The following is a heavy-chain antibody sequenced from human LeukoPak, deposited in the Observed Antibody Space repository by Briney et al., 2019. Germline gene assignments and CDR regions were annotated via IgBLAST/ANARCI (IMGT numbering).Heavy chain of an antibody. CDR1: GGSISSSHYY. J-gene: IGHJ4*02. D-gene: IGHD3-16*01. Sequence: SETLSLTRTVSGGSISSSHYYWGWIRQPPGKGLEWIGSIHYSGSTYYNPSPKSRVTISVDTSKNQFSLKLSSVTAADTAVYYCARGVGSYGPRAHPFDYWGQGTLVTVSS. V-gene: IGHV4-39*07. CDR2: IHYSGST. CDR3: ARGVGSYGPRAHPFDY.